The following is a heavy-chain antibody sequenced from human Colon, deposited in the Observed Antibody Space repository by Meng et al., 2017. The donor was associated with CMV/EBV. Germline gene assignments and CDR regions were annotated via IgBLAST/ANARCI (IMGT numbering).Heavy chain of an antibody. CDR2: IGNGGDTIGNGGDT. D-gene: IGHD3-10*01. J-gene: IGHJ5*02. Sequence: LSLTCAASGFDFRSYDMHWVRQVKGKGLEWVSAIGNGGDTIGNGGDTYYAGSVKGRFTISRENEKNTLYLQMNSLRVGDTAVYYCTRGRLHGFAAWGQGTLVTVSS. CDR3: TRGRLHGFAA. CDR1: GFDFRSYD. V-gene: IGHV3-13*01.